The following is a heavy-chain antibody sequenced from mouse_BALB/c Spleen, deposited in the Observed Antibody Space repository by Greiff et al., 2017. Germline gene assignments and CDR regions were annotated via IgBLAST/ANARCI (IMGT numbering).Heavy chain of an antibody. D-gene: IGHD2-10*02. J-gene: IGHJ1*01. CDR1: GYTFTSYW. CDR3: ARGYGRYFDV. CDR2: INPSTGYT. V-gene: IGHV1-7*01. Sequence: VQLQESGAELAKPGASVKMSCKASGYTFTSYWMHWVKQRPGQGLEWIGYINPSTGYTEYNQKFKDKATLTADKSSSTAYMQLSSLTSEDSAVYYCARGYGRYFDVWGAGTTVTVSS.